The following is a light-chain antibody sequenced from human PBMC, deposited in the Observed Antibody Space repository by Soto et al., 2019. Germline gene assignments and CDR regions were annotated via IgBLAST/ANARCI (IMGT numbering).Light chain of an antibody. J-gene: IGKJ2*01. CDR3: QQTFSTSSYT. V-gene: IGKV1-39*01. CDR2: AAS. CDR1: QNISDY. Sequence: DIQMTQSPSSLSASVGDGVTITCRASQNISDYLNWYQQKAGKPPNLLIYAASSLQGGVPSRFSGSGSGTDFTLTISSLQPEDFATYYCQQTFSTSSYTFGQGTKVDIK.